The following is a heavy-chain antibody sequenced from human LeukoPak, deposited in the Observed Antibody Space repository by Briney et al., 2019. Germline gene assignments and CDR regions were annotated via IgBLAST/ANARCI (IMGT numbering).Heavy chain of an antibody. CDR2: ISLTGDST. Sequence: GGSLRLSCAASGFTLSNHAMHWVRQGPGKGLEYVSAISLTGDSTYYANSVKGRFTISRDDSKNTLYLQMGSLQTEDMAVYYCAKKGTVVTPGLYFDYWGQGILVTVSS. CDR3: AKKGTVVTPGLYFDY. J-gene: IGHJ4*02. CDR1: GFTLSNHA. V-gene: IGHV3-64*01. D-gene: IGHD4-23*01.